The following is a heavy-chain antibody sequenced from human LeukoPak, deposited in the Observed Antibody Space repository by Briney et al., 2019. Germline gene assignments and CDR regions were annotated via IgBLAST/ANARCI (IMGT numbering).Heavy chain of an antibody. J-gene: IGHJ6*03. D-gene: IGHD2-2*01. CDR1: GFTFSSYA. CDR2: ISGSGGST. CDR3: AKGISTPYYYYYMDV. Sequence: GGSLRLSCAASGFTFSSYAMSWVRQAPGKGLEWVSAISGSGGSTYYADSVKGRFTISRNNSKNTLYLQMNSLRAEDTAVYYCAKGISTPYYYYYMDVWGKGTTVTVSS. V-gene: IGHV3-23*01.